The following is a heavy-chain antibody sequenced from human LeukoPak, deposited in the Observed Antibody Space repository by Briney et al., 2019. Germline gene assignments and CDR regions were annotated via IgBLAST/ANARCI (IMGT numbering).Heavy chain of an antibody. CDR3: ARRAGAYSHPYDY. CDR1: GFSFSSYV. J-gene: IGHJ4*02. CDR2: ISSSGDST. Sequence: GGSLRLSCAASGFSFSSYVMHWVRQAPGKGLEYVSAISSSGDSTNYANSVKGRFTISRDNSKNTLYLQMNSLRAEDTAVYYCARRAGAYSHPYDYWGQGTLVTVSS. D-gene: IGHD4/OR15-4a*01. V-gene: IGHV3-64*01.